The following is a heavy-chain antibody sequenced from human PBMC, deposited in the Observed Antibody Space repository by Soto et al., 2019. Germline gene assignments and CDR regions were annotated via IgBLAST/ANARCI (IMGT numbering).Heavy chain of an antibody. D-gene: IGHD2-2*01. CDR1: GCPYTNSG. CDR3: ARGPASCSHYYY. V-gene: IGHV3-33*01. J-gene: IGHJ6*01. CDR2: IWFDVNNK. Sequence: PEGWRRLSCVVCGCPYTNSGMQWGRQAPCNGLAWLTLIWFDVNNKYYTDSVKGRFTISRDDSKNTLYLHMDRLKAEDQAVYYRARGPASCSHYYY.